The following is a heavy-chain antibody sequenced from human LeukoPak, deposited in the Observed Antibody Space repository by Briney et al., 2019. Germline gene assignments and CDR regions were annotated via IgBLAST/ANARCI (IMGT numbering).Heavy chain of an antibody. J-gene: IGHJ4*02. CDR1: GFTFSSSA. CDR2: ISGRDGST. V-gene: IGHV3-23*01. D-gene: IGHD1-26*01. Sequence: GALRLSCAASGFTFSSSAMSWVRQAPGKGLEWVSGISGRDGSTYYADSVKGRFTISRDNSKNTLYLQMNSLRAEDTAVYYCAKAGSIRFDYWGQGTLVTVSS. CDR3: AKAGSIRFDY.